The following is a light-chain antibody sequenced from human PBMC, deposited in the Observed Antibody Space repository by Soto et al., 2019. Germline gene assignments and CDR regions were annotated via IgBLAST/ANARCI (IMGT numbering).Light chain of an antibody. CDR1: TSDIGSYNY. Sequence: QSALTQPASVSGSPGQSITITCTGTTSDIGSYNYVSWYLQDPGKAPKLIIYDVSYRPSGVSNRFSGSKSGNTASLTISALQAEGEVDYYCSSYTSSSTYVFGTGTKLTVL. J-gene: IGLJ1*01. CDR2: DVS. CDR3: SSYTSSSTYV. V-gene: IGLV2-14*01.